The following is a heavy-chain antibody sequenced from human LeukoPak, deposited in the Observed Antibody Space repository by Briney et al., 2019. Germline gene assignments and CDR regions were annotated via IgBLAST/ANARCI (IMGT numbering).Heavy chain of an antibody. Sequence: GGSLRLSCAASGFTFSSYALTWVRQAPGKGLEWVSTIYSGGTTYYADSVMGRFTISRHNSRNTLYLQMNSLRAEDTAVYYCARVDTVMAYYFDLWGQGTLVTVSS. CDR2: IYSGGTT. D-gene: IGHD5-18*01. CDR1: GFTFSSYA. CDR3: ARVDTVMAYYFDL. V-gene: IGHV3-53*04. J-gene: IGHJ4*02.